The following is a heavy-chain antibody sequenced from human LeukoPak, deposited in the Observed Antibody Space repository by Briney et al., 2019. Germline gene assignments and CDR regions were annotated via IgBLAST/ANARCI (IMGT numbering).Heavy chain of an antibody. CDR1: GFTVSSNY. Sequence: GGSLRLSCAASGFTVSSNYMTWVRQAPGKGLEWVSIIYSGGNTYYADSVKGRFTISRDNFNNTLYLQMNSLRAEDTAVYYCARGSVRRYFDWLSPGGAFDIWGQGTMVTVSS. J-gene: IGHJ3*02. CDR3: ARGSVRRYFDWLSPGGAFDI. D-gene: IGHD3-9*01. CDR2: IYSGGNT. V-gene: IGHV3-66*01.